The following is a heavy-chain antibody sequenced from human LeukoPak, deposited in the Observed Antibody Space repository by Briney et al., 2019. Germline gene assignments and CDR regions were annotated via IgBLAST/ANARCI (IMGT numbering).Heavy chain of an antibody. D-gene: IGHD5-18*01. J-gene: IGHJ4*02. CDR1: GGSISSSSYY. Sequence: SETLSLTCTVSGGSISSSSYYWGWIRQPPGKGLEWIGSICYSGSTNYNPSLKSRVTISVDTSKNQFSLKLSSVTAADTAVYYCARLSSGTAMAGYIDYWGQGTLVTVSS. CDR2: ICYSGST. CDR3: ARLSSGTAMAGYIDY. V-gene: IGHV4-39*07.